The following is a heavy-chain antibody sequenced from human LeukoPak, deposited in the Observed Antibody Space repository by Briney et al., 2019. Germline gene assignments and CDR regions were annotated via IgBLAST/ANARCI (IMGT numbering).Heavy chain of an antibody. Sequence: PSQTLSLTCTVSGGSISSGDYYWSWIRQPPGKGLEWIGYIYYSGSTYSNPSLKSRVTISVDTSKNQFSLKLSSVTAADTAVYYCARDRLQSNYFDYWGQGTLVTVSS. CDR3: ARDRLQSNYFDY. D-gene: IGHD3-16*02. V-gene: IGHV4-30-4*08. CDR1: GGSISSGDYY. CDR2: IYYSGST. J-gene: IGHJ4*02.